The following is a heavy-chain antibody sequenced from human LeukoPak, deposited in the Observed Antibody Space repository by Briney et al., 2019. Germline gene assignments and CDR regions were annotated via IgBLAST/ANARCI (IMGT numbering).Heavy chain of an antibody. Sequence: PGGSLRLSCAASGFTFSSSWMHWVRQAPGKGLVWVSRINIEGSTTFYADSVKGRFTISRDNAKNSLYLQMNSLRAEDTAVYYCARGSGSSAWYPYDYWGQGTLVTVSS. V-gene: IGHV3-74*01. CDR2: INIEGSTT. CDR3: ARGSGSSAWYPYDY. J-gene: IGHJ4*02. D-gene: IGHD6-19*01. CDR1: GFTFSSSW.